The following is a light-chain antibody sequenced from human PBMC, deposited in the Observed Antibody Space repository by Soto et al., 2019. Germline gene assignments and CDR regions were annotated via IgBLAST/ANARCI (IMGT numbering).Light chain of an antibody. CDR1: QRVTSRY. Sequence: EIVLTQSPGTLSSSPGDRATLSCRASQRVTSRYLAWYQQKPGKAPRLLIYGASTRATGIPYRFGGSGSGTDFTLTISRLDPDDFAAYYCQYYGTSPRAFGQGTQIDIK. V-gene: IGKV3-20*01. CDR2: GAS. J-gene: IGKJ1*01. CDR3: QYYGTSPRA.